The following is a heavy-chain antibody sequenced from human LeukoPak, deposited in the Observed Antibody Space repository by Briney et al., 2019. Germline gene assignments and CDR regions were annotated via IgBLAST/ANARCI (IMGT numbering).Heavy chain of an antibody. CDR1: GYTFTAYY. CDR2: INPNSGGT. Sequence: ASVKVSCKASGYTFTAYYIHWVRQAPGQGLEWMGWINPNSGGTNYAQKFQGRVTMTRDTSISTAYMELSRLRSDDTAVYYCARDLVRGIAAAGTGYYYYMDVWGKGTTDTISS. CDR3: ARDLVRGIAAAGTGYYYYMDV. V-gene: IGHV1-2*02. D-gene: IGHD6-13*01. J-gene: IGHJ6*03.